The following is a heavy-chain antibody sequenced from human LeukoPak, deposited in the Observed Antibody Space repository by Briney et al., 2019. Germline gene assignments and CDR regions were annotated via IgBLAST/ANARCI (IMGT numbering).Heavy chain of an antibody. J-gene: IGHJ3*02. CDR1: GFTFSSYW. V-gene: IGHV3-7*01. D-gene: IGHD1-26*01. Sequence: GGSLRLSCAASGFTFSSYWMSWVRQAPGKGLEWVANIKQDGSEKYYVDSVKGRFTISRDNAKSSLYLQMNSLGAEDTAVYYCARDLGASLGAFDIWGQGTMVTVSS. CDR2: IKQDGSEK. CDR3: ARDLGASLGAFDI.